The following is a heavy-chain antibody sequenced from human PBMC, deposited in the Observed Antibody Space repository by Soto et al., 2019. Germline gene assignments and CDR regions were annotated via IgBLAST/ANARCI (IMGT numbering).Heavy chain of an antibody. CDR3: AKRPYYDILTGYYTPFVDY. Sequence: EVQLLESGGGFVQPGGSLRLSCAASGFTFSSYAMSWVRQAPGKGLEWVSAISGSGGSTYYAGSVKGRFTISRDNSKNTLYLQMNSLRAEDTAVYYCAKRPYYDILTGYYTPFVDYWGQGTLVTVSS. V-gene: IGHV3-23*01. CDR2: ISGSGGST. CDR1: GFTFSSYA. D-gene: IGHD3-9*01. J-gene: IGHJ4*02.